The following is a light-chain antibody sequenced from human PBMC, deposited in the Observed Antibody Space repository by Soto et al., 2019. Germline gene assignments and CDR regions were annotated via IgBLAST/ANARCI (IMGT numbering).Light chain of an antibody. CDR1: QTLRSN. V-gene: IGKV3-15*01. CDR2: GAS. Sequence: EIVITQPPATLSVSLGDRATLSCRAIQTLRSNLACYQLKPGQARRLLIYGASTRATGIPAWFSGSGSGTEFTLTSSSLDPEDSVVYYCQRRHMWPITFGQGTRLEIK. J-gene: IGKJ5*01. CDR3: QRRHMWPIT.